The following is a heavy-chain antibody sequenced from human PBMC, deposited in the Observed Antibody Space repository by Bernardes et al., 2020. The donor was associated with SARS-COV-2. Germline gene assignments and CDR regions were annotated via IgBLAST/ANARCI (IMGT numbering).Heavy chain of an antibody. D-gene: IGHD3-16*01. CDR1: GGSLSGYY. J-gene: IGHJ2*01. CDR3: ARAVWGIWHFDP. Sequence: SETLSLTCAVYGGSLSGYYWNWIRQPPGKGLEWIGEINYSGTTNYNPSLTGRVTISVDTSKNQFSLKLNSVTAADTAVYYCARAVWGIWHFDPWGRGNLVKVTS. V-gene: IGHV4-34*01. CDR2: INYSGTT.